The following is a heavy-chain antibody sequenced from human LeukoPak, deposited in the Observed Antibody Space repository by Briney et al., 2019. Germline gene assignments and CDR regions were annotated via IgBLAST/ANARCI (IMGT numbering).Heavy chain of an antibody. CDR1: GGTFSSYA. Sequence: ASVKVSCKASGGTFSSYAISWVRQAPGQGLEWMGRIIPILGIANYAQKFQGRVTITADKSTSTAYMELSSLRSEDTAVNYCARDVGGLGYWGQGTLVTVSS. CDR2: IIPILGIA. D-gene: IGHD2-15*01. J-gene: IGHJ4*02. CDR3: ARDVGGLGY. V-gene: IGHV1-69*04.